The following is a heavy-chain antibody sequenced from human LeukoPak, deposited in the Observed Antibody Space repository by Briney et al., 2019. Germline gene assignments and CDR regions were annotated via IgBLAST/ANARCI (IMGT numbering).Heavy chain of an antibody. J-gene: IGHJ4*02. CDR3: ARDLNWETY. Sequence: PGGSLRLSCAASGFTFSTYSGNWIRQAPGKGLEWVSSISDDSNYIFYADSVKGRFTISRDNAKNSLYLQMNSLTAEDSAVYYCARDLNWETYWGQGTLVTVSS. CDR1: GFTFSTYS. V-gene: IGHV3-21*01. CDR2: ISDDSNYI. D-gene: IGHD7-27*01.